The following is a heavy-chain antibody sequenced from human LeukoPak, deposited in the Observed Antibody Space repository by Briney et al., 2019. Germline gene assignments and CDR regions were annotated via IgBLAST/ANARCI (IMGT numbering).Heavy chain of an antibody. V-gene: IGHV4-39*01. J-gene: IGHJ2*01. CDR1: GGSISSSSHY. D-gene: IGHD4-11*01. Sequence: SETLSLTCTVSGGSISSSSHYWGWIRQPPGKGLEWIGSIYYSGSTYYNPSLKSRVTISVDTSKNQFSLKLSSVTAADTAVYYCARLYSNSPWYFDLWGRGTLVTVSS. CDR3: ARLYSNSPWYFDL. CDR2: IYYSGST.